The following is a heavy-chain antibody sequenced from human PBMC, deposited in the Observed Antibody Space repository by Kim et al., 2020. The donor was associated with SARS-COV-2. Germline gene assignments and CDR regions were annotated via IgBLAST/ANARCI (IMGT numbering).Heavy chain of an antibody. CDR3: ARDSRNYDILTGYYKTRSYYFDY. Sequence: ASVKVSCKASGYTFTSYYMHWVRQAPGQGLEWMGIINPSGGSTSYAQKFQGRVTMTRDTSTSTVYMELSSLRSEDTAVYYCARDSRNYDILTGYYKTRSYYFDYWGQGTLVTVSS. D-gene: IGHD3-9*01. CDR1: GYTFTSYY. J-gene: IGHJ4*02. CDR2: INPSGGST. V-gene: IGHV1-46*01.